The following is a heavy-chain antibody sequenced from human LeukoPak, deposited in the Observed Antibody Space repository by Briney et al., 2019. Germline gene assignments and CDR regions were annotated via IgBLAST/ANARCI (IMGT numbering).Heavy chain of an antibody. D-gene: IGHD2-2*01. CDR3: ARGPTYDYGDY. Sequence: PSETLSLTCTVSGGSISSYYWSWIRQPPGKGLEWIGYIYYSGSTNYNPSLKSRVTISVDTSKNQFSLKLSSVTAADTAVYYCARGPTYDYGDYWGQGTLVTVSS. CDR2: IYYSGST. V-gene: IGHV4-59*01. J-gene: IGHJ4*02. CDR1: GGSISSYY.